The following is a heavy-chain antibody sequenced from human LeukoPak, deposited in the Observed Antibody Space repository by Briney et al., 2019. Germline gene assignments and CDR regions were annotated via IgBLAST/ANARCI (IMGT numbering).Heavy chain of an antibody. V-gene: IGHV3-21*01. D-gene: IGHD3-22*01. CDR2: ISTVSSYI. CDR3: VRDSAYYSDRSDNWFAHFDH. Sequence: GGSLRLSCAGSGFKFDGYSLNWVRQAPGKGLEWISSISTVSSYIEYADSVKGRFTISRDNGNNSMFLQMNRLRAEDSAVYYCVRDSAYYSDRSDNWFAHFDHWGQGMQVTVSS. J-gene: IGHJ4*02. CDR1: GFKFDGYS.